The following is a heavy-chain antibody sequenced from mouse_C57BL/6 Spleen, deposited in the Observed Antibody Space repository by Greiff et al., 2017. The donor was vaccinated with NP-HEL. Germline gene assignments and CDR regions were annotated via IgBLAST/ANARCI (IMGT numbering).Heavy chain of an antibody. CDR2: IDPSDSYT. V-gene: IGHV1-59*01. J-gene: IGHJ2*01. CDR1: GYTFTSYW. D-gene: IGHD2-4*01. Sequence: VQLQQPGAELVRPGTSVKLSCKASGYTFTSYWMHWVKQRPGQGLEWIGVIDPSDSYTNYNQKFKGKATLTVDTSSSTAYMQLSSLTSEDSAVYYCARGGDYTWGQGTTLTVSS. CDR3: ARGGDYT.